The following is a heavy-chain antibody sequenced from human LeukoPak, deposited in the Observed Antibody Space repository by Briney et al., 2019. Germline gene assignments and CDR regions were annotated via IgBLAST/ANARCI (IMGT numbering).Heavy chain of an antibody. J-gene: IGHJ4*02. CDR1: GGSISSGDYY. CDR3: ASYTHCSGGSCYLRGFDY. CDR2: IYYSGST. Sequence: SQTLSLTCTVSGGSISSGDYYWSWIRQPPGKGLEWIGYIYYSGSTYYNPSLKSRVTTSVDTSKNQFSLKLSSVTAADTAVYYCASYTHCSGGSCYLRGFDYWGQGTLVTVSS. V-gene: IGHV4-30-4*01. D-gene: IGHD2-15*01.